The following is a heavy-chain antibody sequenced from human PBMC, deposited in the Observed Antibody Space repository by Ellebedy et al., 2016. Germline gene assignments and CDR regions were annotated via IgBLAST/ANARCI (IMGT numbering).Heavy chain of an antibody. V-gene: IGHV3-23*01. CDR3: ARDQPAAMARLGGMDV. Sequence: GESLKISXAASGFTFTSYAMSWVRQAPGKGLEWVSSIIDSGVSTYYADSVKGRFTISRDNSKNTLYLQMNSLRAEDTAVYYCARDQPAAMARLGGMDVWGKGTTVTVSS. CDR1: GFTFTSYA. J-gene: IGHJ6*03. CDR2: IIDSGVST. D-gene: IGHD5-18*01.